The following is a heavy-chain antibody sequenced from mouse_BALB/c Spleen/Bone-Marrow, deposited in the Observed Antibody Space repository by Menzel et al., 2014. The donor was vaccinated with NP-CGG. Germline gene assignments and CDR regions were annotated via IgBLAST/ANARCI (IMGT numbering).Heavy chain of an antibody. CDR1: GYTFTSYW. Sequence: LQQSGSELGRPGASVKLSCKASGYTFTSYWMHWVKQRPGQGLEWIGNIYPGSGSTNYDEKFKSKATLTVDTSSSTAYMQISSLTSEDSAVYYCTPRLRYCGQATTPTVSS. D-gene: IGHD1-2*01. J-gene: IGHJ2*01. V-gene: IGHV1S22*01. CDR2: IYPGSGST. CDR3: TPRLRY.